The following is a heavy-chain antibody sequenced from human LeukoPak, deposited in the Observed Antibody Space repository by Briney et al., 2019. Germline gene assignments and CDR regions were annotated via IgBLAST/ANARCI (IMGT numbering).Heavy chain of an antibody. CDR2: IKQDGSEK. CDR3: ARGPFRYCSGGSCYSRL. CDR1: GFTFSSYW. J-gene: IGHJ4*02. Sequence: GGSLRLSCAASGFTFSSYWMSWVCQAPGKGLEWVANIKQDGSEKYYVDSVKGRFTISRDNAKNSLYLQMNSLRAEDTAVYYCARGPFRYCSGGSCYSRLWGQGTLVTVSS. V-gene: IGHV3-7*01. D-gene: IGHD2-15*01.